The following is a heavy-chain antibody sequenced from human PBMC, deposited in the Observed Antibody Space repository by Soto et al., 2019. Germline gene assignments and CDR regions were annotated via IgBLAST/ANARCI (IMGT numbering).Heavy chain of an antibody. V-gene: IGHV3-23*01. CDR1: GFTFSSYA. Sequence: EVQLLESGGGLVQPGGSLRLSCAASGFTFSSYAMSWVRQAPGKGLEWVSAISGSGGSTYYADSVKGRFTISRDNSKNTLYLQMNGLRAEDTAVYYCAKSGEGYCSGGSCYRGFDYWGQGTLVTVSS. CDR2: ISGSGGST. CDR3: AKSGEGYCSGGSCYRGFDY. J-gene: IGHJ4*02. D-gene: IGHD2-15*01.